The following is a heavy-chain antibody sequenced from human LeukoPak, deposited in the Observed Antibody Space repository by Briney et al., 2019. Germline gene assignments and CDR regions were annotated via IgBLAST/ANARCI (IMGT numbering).Heavy chain of an antibody. Sequence: GGSLRLSCAASEFVFSTYYMHWVRQAPGKGLEWVSSIRGESDYIYYRDSVKGRITISRDNAKNSLYLQMNRLRVEDTAVYFCVKGGTADRVGWTHWGQGSLVTVFS. D-gene: IGHD7-27*01. CDR3: VKGGTADRVGWTH. CDR2: IRGESDYI. V-gene: IGHV3-21*06. CDR1: EFVFSTYY. J-gene: IGHJ4*02.